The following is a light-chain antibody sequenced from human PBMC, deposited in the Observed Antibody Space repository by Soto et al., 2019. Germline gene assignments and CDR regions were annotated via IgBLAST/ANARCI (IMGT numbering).Light chain of an antibody. CDR2: GAS. CDR3: QQYNNWPFT. J-gene: IGKJ3*01. CDR1: QSVSSN. Sequence: EIVMTQSPATLSVSPGERATLSCRASQSVSSNLAWYQQKPGQAPRLLIYGASTRATGIPARFSGSGSGTEFTLTISSLQSEAFAVYYCQQYNNWPFTVGPGTKVDIK. V-gene: IGKV3-15*01.